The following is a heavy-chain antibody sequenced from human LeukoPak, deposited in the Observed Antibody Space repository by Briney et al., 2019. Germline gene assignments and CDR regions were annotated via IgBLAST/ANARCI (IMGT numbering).Heavy chain of an antibody. D-gene: IGHD5-18*01. CDR3: AKDHSGGYSYGYEIDYYYGMDV. CDR2: ISYDGSNK. CDR1: GFTFSTYW. V-gene: IGHV3-30*18. J-gene: IGHJ6*02. Sequence: PGGSLRLSCSASGFTFSTYWMSWVRQAPGKGLEWVAVISYDGSNKYYADSVKGRFTISRDNSKNTLYLQMNSLRAEDTAVYYCAKDHSGGYSYGYEIDYYYGMDVWGQGTTVTVSS.